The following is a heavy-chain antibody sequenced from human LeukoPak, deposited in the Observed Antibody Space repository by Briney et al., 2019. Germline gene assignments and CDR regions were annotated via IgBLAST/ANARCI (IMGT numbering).Heavy chain of an antibody. Sequence: SETLSLTCTVSGGSISSSSYYWGWIRQPPGKGLEWIGSIYYSGSTYYNPSLKGRVTISVDTSKNQFSLKLSSVTAADTAVYYCARAPHIVVVPAATPFDYWGQGTLVTVSS. V-gene: IGHV4-39*07. CDR3: ARAPHIVVVPAATPFDY. CDR2: IYYSGST. CDR1: GGSISSSSYY. J-gene: IGHJ4*02. D-gene: IGHD2-2*01.